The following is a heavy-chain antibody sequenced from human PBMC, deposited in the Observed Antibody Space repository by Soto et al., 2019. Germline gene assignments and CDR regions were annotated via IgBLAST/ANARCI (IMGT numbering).Heavy chain of an antibody. CDR1: GCSISSYY. CDR2: IYYSGSS. J-gene: IGHJ4*02. Sequence: PSGTPSPTCPFSGCSISSYYWGLSREPPGEGLGWIGDIYYSGSSNYNPSLKSRVTISVDTSKNQFSLKLSSVTAADTAVYYCASSTYYYDSSGYYYGSVFDYWGQGILVTVSS. V-gene: IGHV4-59*01. D-gene: IGHD3-22*01. CDR3: ASSTYYYDSSGYYYGSVFDY.